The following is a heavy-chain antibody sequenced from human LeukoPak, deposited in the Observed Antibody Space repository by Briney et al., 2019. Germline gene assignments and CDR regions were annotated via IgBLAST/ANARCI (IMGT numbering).Heavy chain of an antibody. Sequence: GGSLRLSCAASGFAFSSFVLHWVRQAPGKGLEWLAVVWYDENNKDYADSVKGRFTISRDNSKNTLYLQMNSLRAEDTAVYYCARGTSNTWPPGAEYFQHWGQGTLVTVSS. CDR2: VWYDENNK. CDR3: ARGTSNTWPPGAEYFQH. CDR1: GFAFSSFV. V-gene: IGHV3-33*01. D-gene: IGHD6-13*01. J-gene: IGHJ1*01.